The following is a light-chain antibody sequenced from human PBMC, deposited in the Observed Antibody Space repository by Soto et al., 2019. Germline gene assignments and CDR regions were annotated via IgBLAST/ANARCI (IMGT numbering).Light chain of an antibody. CDR1: QSVSGN. CDR2: GAS. J-gene: IGKJ4*01. Sequence: EIVMMQSPATLSVSPGERATLSCRASQSVSGNLAWYQQRPGQAPRLLIYGASTRATGIPARFSGSGSGTEFTLTISSLQSEDFAVYYCQQYNNWPPLTFGGGTKVEIK. CDR3: QQYNNWPPLT. V-gene: IGKV3-15*01.